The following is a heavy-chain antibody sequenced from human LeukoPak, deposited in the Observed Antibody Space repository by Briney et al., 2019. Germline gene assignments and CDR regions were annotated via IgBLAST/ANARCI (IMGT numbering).Heavy chain of an antibody. CDR1: GFTFSGFW. J-gene: IGHJ6*02. V-gene: IGHV3-7*01. CDR3: VRDMDV. Sequence: GGSLRLSCAVSGFTFSGFWMSWSRQAPGKGLEWVANIKQDGSEKYYVDSVKGRFTISRDNAKNSLYLQMNSLRAEDTAVYYCVRDMDVWGQGTTVTVSS. CDR2: IKQDGSEK.